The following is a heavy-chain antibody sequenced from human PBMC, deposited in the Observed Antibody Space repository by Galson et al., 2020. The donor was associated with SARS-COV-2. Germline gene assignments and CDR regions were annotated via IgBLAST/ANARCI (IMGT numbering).Heavy chain of an antibody. D-gene: IGHD3-3*01. Sequence: GGSLRLSCAASGFTFSSYGMHWVRQAPGKGLEWVAVIWYDGSNKYYADSVKGRFTISRDNSKNTLYLQMNSLRAEDTAVYYCARDTLRDFWSGYPIDNWFDPWGQGTLVTVSS. CDR3: ARDTLRDFWSGYPIDNWFDP. CDR2: IWYDGSNK. J-gene: IGHJ5*02. CDR1: GFTFSSYG. V-gene: IGHV3-33*01.